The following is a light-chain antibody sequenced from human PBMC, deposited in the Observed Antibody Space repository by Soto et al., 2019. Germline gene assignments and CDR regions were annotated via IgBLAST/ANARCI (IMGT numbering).Light chain of an antibody. Sequence: QSVLTQPPSASGTPGQRVTISCSGSSSNIGSNYVYWYQQLPGTAPKLLIYRHNQRPSGVPDRFSGSKSGTSASLAISGLRSEDEAEYYCAAWDDSLSVHVFVTGNKVTVL. CDR2: RHN. V-gene: IGLV1-47*01. J-gene: IGLJ1*01. CDR1: SSNIGSNY. CDR3: AAWDDSLSVHV.